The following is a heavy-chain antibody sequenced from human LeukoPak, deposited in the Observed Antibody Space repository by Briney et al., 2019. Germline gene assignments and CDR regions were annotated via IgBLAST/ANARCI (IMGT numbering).Heavy chain of an antibody. CDR2: IKQDGSEK. D-gene: IGHD3-22*01. CDR1: GFSFSSYW. Sequence: GGSLRLSCAASGFSFSSYWMSWVRQAPGKGLEWVANIKQDGSEKYYVESVKGRFTISRDNSKNTLYLQMGSLRAEDMAVYYCARASSYYYDSSGYYVFAYWGQGTLVTVSS. V-gene: IGHV3-7*01. CDR3: ARASSYYYDSSGYYVFAY. J-gene: IGHJ4*02.